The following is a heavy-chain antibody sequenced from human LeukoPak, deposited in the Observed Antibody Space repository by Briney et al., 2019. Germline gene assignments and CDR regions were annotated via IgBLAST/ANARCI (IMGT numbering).Heavy chain of an antibody. V-gene: IGHV4-4*07. Sequence: SETLSLTCTVSGGSISGYYWSWIRQPAGKGLEWIGRIYTSGSTNYNPSLKSRVTMSVDTSKNQFSLKLSSVTAADTAVYYCARVIRSDAPDAFDIWGQGTMVTVSS. CDR1: GGSISGYY. J-gene: IGHJ3*02. CDR3: ARVIRSDAPDAFDI. CDR2: IYTSGST. D-gene: IGHD6-25*01.